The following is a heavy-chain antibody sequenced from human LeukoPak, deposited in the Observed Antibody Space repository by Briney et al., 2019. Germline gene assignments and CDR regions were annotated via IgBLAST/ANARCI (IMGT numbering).Heavy chain of an antibody. D-gene: IGHD3-3*01. CDR2: IYSLGDT. Sequence: GGSLRLSCTASGFIVSDNCMSWVRQAPGKGLEWVSLIYSLGDTYYAGSLQGRFTISRDSSKNTVYLQMNSLRGDDTGVYYCARGSGYSRMWGQGTLVTVSS. V-gene: IGHV3-66*01. CDR1: GFIVSDNC. J-gene: IGHJ4*02. CDR3: ARGSGYSRM.